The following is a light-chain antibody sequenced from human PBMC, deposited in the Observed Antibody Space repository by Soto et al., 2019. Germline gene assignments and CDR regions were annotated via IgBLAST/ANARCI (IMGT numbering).Light chain of an antibody. CDR3: QAWDSGIVV. CDR2: QDR. Sequence: SYELTQAPSVSVSPGQTARITCSGDKLGEKYACWYQQKPGQSPVLVIYQDRKRTSGIPERFSGSYSGNTATLTISGTQAMDEADYYCQAWDSGIVVFGGGTKVTVL. V-gene: IGLV3-1*01. J-gene: IGLJ2*01. CDR1: KLGEKY.